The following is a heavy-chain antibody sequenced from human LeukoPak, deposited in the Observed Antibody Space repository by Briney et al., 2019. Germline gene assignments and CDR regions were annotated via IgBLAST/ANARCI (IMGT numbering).Heavy chain of an antibody. CDR1: GYTFTGYY. J-gene: IGHJ4*02. V-gene: IGHV1-2*02. Sequence: ASVKVSCKASGYTFTGYYMHWVRQAPGQGLEWMGWINPNSGGTNYAQKFQGRVTMTRETSISTAYMELSRLRSDDTAVYYCASGPFYGSGRYYFDYWGQGTLVTVSS. D-gene: IGHD3-10*01. CDR2: INPNSGGT. CDR3: ASGPFYGSGRYYFDY.